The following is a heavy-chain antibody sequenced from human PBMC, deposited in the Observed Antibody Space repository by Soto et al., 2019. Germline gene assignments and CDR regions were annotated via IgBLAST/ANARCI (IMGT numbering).Heavy chain of an antibody. CDR3: ARHFLLYPIDY. CDR1: GGSISSSSYY. J-gene: IGHJ4*02. CDR2: IYYSGST. Sequence: QLQLQESGPGLVKPSETLSLTCTVSGGSISSSSYYWGWIRQPPGKGLEWIGSIYYSGSTYYNPSLDTRATISVDTSQTPFAPKLSSVTAADTAVYYWARHFLLYPIDYWGQGTLVTVSS. V-gene: IGHV4-39*01. D-gene: IGHD2-2*02.